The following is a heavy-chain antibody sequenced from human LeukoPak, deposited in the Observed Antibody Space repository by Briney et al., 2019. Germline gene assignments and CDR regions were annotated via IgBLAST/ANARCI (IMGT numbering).Heavy chain of an antibody. V-gene: IGHV1-69*13. J-gene: IGHJ5*02. CDR1: GGTFSSYA. CDR3: ARVTVEMATRGWFDP. CDR2: IIPIFGTA. Sequence: ASVKVSCKASGGTFSSYAISWVRQAPGQGLEWMGGIIPIFGTANYAQKFQGRVTITADESTSTAYMELSSLRSEDTAVYYCARVTVEMATRGWFDPWGQGTLVTVSS. D-gene: IGHD5-24*01.